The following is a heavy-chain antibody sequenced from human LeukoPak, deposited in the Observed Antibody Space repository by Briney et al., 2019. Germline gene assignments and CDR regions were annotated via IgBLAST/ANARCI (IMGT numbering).Heavy chain of an antibody. CDR1: GGSFSGYY. J-gene: IGHJ4*02. CDR3: ARRPPYSGSYEY. Sequence: SETLSLTCAVYGGSFSGYYWSWIRQPPGKGLEWIGEINHSGSTNYNPSLKSRVTISVDTSKNQFSLKLSSVTAADTAVYYCARRPPYSGSYEYWGQGTLVTVSS. CDR2: INHSGST. V-gene: IGHV4-34*01. D-gene: IGHD1-26*01.